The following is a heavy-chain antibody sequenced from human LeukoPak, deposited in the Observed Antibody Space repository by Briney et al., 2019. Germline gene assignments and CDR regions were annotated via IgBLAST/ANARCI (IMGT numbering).Heavy chain of an antibody. CDR2: IYYSGST. Sequence: SETLSLTCTVSGGSISSSSYYWGWIRQPPGKGLEWIGYIYYSGSTNYNPSLKTRVTISVDTSKNQFSLKLSSVTAADTAVYYCAREEMTTSWFDPWGQGTLVTVSS. J-gene: IGHJ5*02. CDR1: GGSISSSSYY. V-gene: IGHV4-61*05. D-gene: IGHD4-11*01. CDR3: AREEMTTSWFDP.